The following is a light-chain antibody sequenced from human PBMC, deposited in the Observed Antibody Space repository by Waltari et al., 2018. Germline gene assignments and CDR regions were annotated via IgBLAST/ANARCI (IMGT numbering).Light chain of an antibody. J-gene: IGLJ2*01. CDR2: RDK. Sequence: QSVVTQPPSASGTPGQRVTISCSGSNSNIGSNYVYWYQQLPGKAPKLLIYRDKPRPSGLPDRFSASKSGTTASLAISGLRSEDEAGYYCAAWDDRLSGQLFGGGTNLAVL. CDR3: AAWDDRLSGQL. CDR1: NSNIGSNY. V-gene: IGLV1-47*01.